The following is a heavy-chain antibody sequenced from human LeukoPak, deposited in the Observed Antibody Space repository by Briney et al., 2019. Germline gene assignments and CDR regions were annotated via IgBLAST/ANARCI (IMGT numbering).Heavy chain of an antibody. J-gene: IGHJ4*02. CDR1: GYTFTSYY. Sequence: ASVKVSCKASGYTFTSYYMHWVRQAPGQGLEWMGWINPNSGGTNYAQKFQGRVTMTRDTSISTAYMELSRLRSDDTAVYYCARGGYYDSSGYSPWGQGTLVTVSS. CDR3: ARGGYYDSSGYSP. CDR2: INPNSGGT. D-gene: IGHD3-22*01. V-gene: IGHV1-2*02.